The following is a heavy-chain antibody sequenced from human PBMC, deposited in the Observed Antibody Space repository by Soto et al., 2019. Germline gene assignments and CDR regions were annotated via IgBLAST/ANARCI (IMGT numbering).Heavy chain of an antibody. J-gene: IGHJ5*02. V-gene: IGHV4-59*01. D-gene: IGHD3-22*01. Sequence: SETLSLTCTVSGGSISSYYWSWIRQPPGKGLEWIGYIYYSGSTNYNPSLKSRVTISVDTSKNQFSLKLSSVTAADTAVYYCARGEKYYYDSSGYDNWFDPWGQGTLVTVSS. CDR3: ARGEKYYYDSSGYDNWFDP. CDR2: IYYSGST. CDR1: GGSISSYY.